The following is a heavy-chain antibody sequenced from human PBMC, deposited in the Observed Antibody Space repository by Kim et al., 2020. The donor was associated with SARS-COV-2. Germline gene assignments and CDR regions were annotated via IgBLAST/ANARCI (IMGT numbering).Heavy chain of an antibody. J-gene: IGHJ4*02. D-gene: IGHD4-17*01. CDR3: ARVVSHDYGDFYFDY. Sequence: QGFTGRFVFSLDTSVSTAYLQISSLKAEDTAVYYCARVVSHDYGDFYFDYWGQGTLVTVSS. V-gene: IGHV7-4-1*02.